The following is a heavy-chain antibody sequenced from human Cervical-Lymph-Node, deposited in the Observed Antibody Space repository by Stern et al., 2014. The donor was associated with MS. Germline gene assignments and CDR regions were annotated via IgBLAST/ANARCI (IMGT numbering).Heavy chain of an antibody. CDR2: LRSKVYGGTE. CDR1: GFTFGDYA. Sequence: EVQLVQSGGGLLQPGRSLRLSCTASGFTFGDYAMSWFRQAPGKGPAWVGLLRSKVYGGTEEYAASVKGRFTISRDDSRSIAYLQMNSLKTEDTAVYYCTRRDYSNYDYYDYWGQGTLVTVSS. D-gene: IGHD4-11*01. J-gene: IGHJ4*02. CDR3: TRRDYSNYDYYDY. V-gene: IGHV3-49*03.